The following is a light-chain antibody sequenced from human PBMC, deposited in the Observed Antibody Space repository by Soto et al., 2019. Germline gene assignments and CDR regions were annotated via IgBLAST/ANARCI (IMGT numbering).Light chain of an antibody. Sequence: DIQMTQSPSSLSASVGDRVTITCRASQSISSYLNWYQQKPGKAPKLLIYAASIFQSGVPSRFSGSGSCTDFSLTISSLQPEDFATYYCQHSYSTPYTFGQGPKLHIK. J-gene: IGKJ2*01. V-gene: IGKV1-39*01. CDR3: QHSYSTPYT. CDR1: QSISSY. CDR2: AAS.